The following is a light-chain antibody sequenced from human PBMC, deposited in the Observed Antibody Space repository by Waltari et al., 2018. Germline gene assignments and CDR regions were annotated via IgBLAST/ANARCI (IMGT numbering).Light chain of an antibody. CDR2: KAS. CDR3: QQSSSTPPFT. J-gene: IGKJ3*01. V-gene: IGKV1-5*03. Sequence: DIQMTQSPSTLSAFVGYRVTITCRASQSISGWLAWYQQKPGKAPKLLIYKASSLESGVPSRFSGSGSGTEFTLTISSLQPDDFATYYCQQSSSTPPFTFGPGTKVDIK. CDR1: QSISGW.